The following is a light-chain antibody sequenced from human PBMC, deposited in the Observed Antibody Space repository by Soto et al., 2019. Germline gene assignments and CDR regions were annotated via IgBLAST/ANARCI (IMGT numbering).Light chain of an antibody. J-gene: IGKJ5*01. V-gene: IGKV3-15*01. CDR2: HAS. CDR3: QQYTGAPLT. CDR1: QSISVTN. Sequence: EIVLTQSPGTLSLSPGERATLSCRASQSISVTNLAWYQQSPGRAPRLFIYHASTRATGIPGRFSGSGSGTEFTLTISSLQSEDFAVYYCQQYTGAPLTFGQGTRLEIK.